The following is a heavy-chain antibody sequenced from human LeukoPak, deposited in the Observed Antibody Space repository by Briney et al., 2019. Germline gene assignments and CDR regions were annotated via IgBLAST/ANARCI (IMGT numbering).Heavy chain of an antibody. Sequence: GGSLRLSCAASGFTFSSYAMSWVRQAPGKGLEWVSAIGGSGGSTYYADSVKGRFTISRDNSKNTLYLQMNSLRAEDTAVYYCASLPDCSSTSCRSIDYWGQGTLVTVSS. V-gene: IGHV3-23*01. CDR1: GFTFSSYA. D-gene: IGHD2-2*01. CDR3: ASLPDCSSTSCRSIDY. J-gene: IGHJ4*02. CDR2: IGGSGGST.